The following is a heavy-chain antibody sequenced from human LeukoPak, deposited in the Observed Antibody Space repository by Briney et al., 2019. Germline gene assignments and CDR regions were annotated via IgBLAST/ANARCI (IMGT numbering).Heavy chain of an antibody. CDR3: ASEVSSYYYDRSGYF. V-gene: IGHV1-69*13. D-gene: IGHD3-22*01. J-gene: IGHJ4*02. Sequence: SVKVSCKASGGTFSSYAISWVRQAPGQGLEWMGGIIPIFGTANYAQKFQGRVTITADESTSTAYMELSSLRSEDTAVYYCASEVSSYYYDRSGYFWGQGTLVTVSS. CDR2: IIPIFGTA. CDR1: GGTFSSYA.